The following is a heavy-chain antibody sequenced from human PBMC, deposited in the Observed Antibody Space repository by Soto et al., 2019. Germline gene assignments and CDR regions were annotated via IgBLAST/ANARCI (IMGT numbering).Heavy chain of an antibody. V-gene: IGHV3-23*01. CDR3: AKWFIVVVVAEYFDY. D-gene: IGHD2-15*01. Sequence: GGSLRLSCAASGFTFSSYAMSWVRQAPGKGLEWVSAISGSGGSTYYADSVKGRFTISRDNSKNTLYLQMNSLRAEDTAVYYCAKWFIVVVVAEYFDYWGQGTLVTVSS. CDR1: GFTFSSYA. J-gene: IGHJ4*02. CDR2: ISGSGGST.